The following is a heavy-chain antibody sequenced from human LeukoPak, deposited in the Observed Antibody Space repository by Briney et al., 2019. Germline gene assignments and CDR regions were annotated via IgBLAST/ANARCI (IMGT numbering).Heavy chain of an antibody. CDR1: GFSLSTSGMC. CDR3: ARSLRGVTYPPYYYYYMDV. D-gene: IGHD3-10*01. Sequence: SGPALAKPTQTLTLTCTFSGFSLSTSGMCVSWIRQPPPKTLESLTLIDCDDDKYYSTSLKNRLTISEDTSKNQVVLTMTSMDPVDTATYYCARSLRGVTYPPYYYYYMDVWGKGTTVTVSS. CDR2: IDCDDDK. V-gene: IGHV2-70*01. J-gene: IGHJ6*03.